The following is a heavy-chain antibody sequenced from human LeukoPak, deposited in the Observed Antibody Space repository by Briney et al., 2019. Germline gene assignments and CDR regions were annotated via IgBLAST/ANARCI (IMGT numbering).Heavy chain of an antibody. CDR2: IYYSGST. V-gene: IGHV4-59*01. Sequence: SETLSLTCTVSGGSSSSYYWSWVRQPPGKGLEWIGYIYYSGSTNYNPSLKSRVTISVDTSKNQFSLKLSSVTAADTAVYYCASLWSGFYYYMDVWGKGTTVTVSS. D-gene: IGHD3-3*01. CDR3: ASLWSGFYYYMDV. J-gene: IGHJ6*03. CDR1: GGSSSSYY.